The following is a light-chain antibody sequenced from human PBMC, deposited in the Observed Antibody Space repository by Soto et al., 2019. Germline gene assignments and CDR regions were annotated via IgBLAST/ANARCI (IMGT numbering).Light chain of an antibody. Sequence: DIQMTQSPSSLSASVGDRVTITCRASQDIDHSLAWYQQKPGKVPNLLIYSASTLQSGVPSRFSGSGSGTDVTLTITSLQPEDVATYYCQEHYSGPPVAFGPGTKVDV. CDR1: QDIDHS. CDR2: SAS. J-gene: IGKJ3*01. CDR3: QEHYSGPPVA. V-gene: IGKV1-27*01.